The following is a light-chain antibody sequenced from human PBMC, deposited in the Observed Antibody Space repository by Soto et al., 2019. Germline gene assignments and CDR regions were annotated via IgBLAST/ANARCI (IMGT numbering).Light chain of an antibody. V-gene: IGKV3-20*01. J-gene: IGKJ2*02. CDR2: GAS. CDR1: QSVSSSY. Sequence: EIVLTQSPGTLSLSPGEIATLSCRASQSVSSSYLAWYQQKPGQAPRLLIYGASSRATGIPDRFSGSGSGTDFPLIISRLEPEDFAVYYCQQYGRGTFGQGTKLEIK. CDR3: QQYGRGT.